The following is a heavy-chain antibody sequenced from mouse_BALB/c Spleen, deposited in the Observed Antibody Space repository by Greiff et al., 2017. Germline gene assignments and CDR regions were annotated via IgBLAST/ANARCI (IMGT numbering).Heavy chain of an antibody. CDR3: AREGGSSYWYLDV. J-gene: IGHJ1*01. V-gene: IGHV5-4*02. CDR1: GFTFSDYY. D-gene: IGHD1-1*01. CDR2: ISDGGSYT. Sequence: EVMLVESGGGLVKPGGSLKLSCAASGFTFSDYYMYWVRQTPEKRLEWVATISDGGSYTYYPDSVKGRFTISRANAKNNLYLQMSSLKSEDTAMYYCAREGGSSYWYLDVWGAGTTVTVSS.